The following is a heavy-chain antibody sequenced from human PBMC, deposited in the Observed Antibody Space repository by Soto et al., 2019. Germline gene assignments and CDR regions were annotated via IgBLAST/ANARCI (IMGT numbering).Heavy chain of an antibody. V-gene: IGHV3-11*06. CDR2: ISSSSSYT. CDR1: GFTFSDYY. D-gene: IGHD3-10*01. J-gene: IGHJ6*02. Sequence: QVQLVESGGGLVKPGGSLRLSCAASGFTFSDYYMSWIRQAPGKGLEWVSYISSSSSYTNYADSVKGRFTISRDNAKNSLYLQMKSLRAEDTAVYYCARVSGFYGSYYYYGMDVWGQGTTVTVSS. CDR3: ARVSGFYGSYYYYGMDV.